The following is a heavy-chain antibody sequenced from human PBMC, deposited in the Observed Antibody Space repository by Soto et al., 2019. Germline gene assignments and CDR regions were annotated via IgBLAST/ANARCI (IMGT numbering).Heavy chain of an antibody. CDR2: IKSKTDGGTT. CDR3: TSTRITIFGVVDY. J-gene: IGHJ4*02. Sequence: GSLRLSCAASGFTFSNAWMSWVRQAPGKGLEWVGRIKSKTDGGTTDYAAPVKGRFTISRDDSKNTLYLQMNSLKTEDTAVYYCTSTRITIFGVVDYWGQGTLVTVSS. D-gene: IGHD3-3*01. V-gene: IGHV3-15*01. CDR1: GFTFSNAW.